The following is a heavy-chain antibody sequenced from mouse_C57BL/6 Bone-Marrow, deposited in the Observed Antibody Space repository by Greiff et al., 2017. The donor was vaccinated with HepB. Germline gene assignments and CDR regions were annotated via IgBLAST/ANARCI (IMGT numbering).Heavy chain of an antibody. CDR1: GYSFSSSW. J-gene: IGHJ2*01. CDR3: ARNGFDY. Sequence: VQLQQSGPELVKPGASVKISCKASGYSFSSSWMNWVKQRPGKGLEWIGRIYPGDGDTNYNGKFKGKATLTADKSSSTAYMQLSSLTSEDSAVYFCARNGFDYWGQGTTLTVSS. CDR2: IYPGDGDT. V-gene: IGHV1-82*01.